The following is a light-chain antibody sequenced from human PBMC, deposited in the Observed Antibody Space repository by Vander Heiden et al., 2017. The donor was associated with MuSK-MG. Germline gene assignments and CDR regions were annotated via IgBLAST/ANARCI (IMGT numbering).Light chain of an antibody. CDR1: QGISSY. CDR2: AAS. V-gene: IGKV1-9*01. Sequence: DIQLTQPPSFLSASVGDRVTLTCRASQGISSYLAGYQQKPGKAPKLLIYAASTLQSGVPSGCSGSGSGTEFTLTISSLQPEDFATYYCQQLNSYPLTFGGGTKVEIK. J-gene: IGKJ4*01. CDR3: QQLNSYPLT.